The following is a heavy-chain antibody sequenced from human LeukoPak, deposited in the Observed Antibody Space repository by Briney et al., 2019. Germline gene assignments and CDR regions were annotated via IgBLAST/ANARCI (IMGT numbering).Heavy chain of an antibody. J-gene: IGHJ4*02. V-gene: IGHV3-9*01. CDR2: ISWNSGSI. CDR3: AKDSGSPKGFDY. CDR1: GFTFDDYA. D-gene: IGHD1-26*01. Sequence: GGSLRLSCAASGFTFDDYAMHWVRQAPGKGLEWVSGISWNSGSIGYADSVKGRFTISRDNSKNTLYLQMNSLRAEDTAVYYCAKDSGSPKGFDYWGQGTLVTVSS.